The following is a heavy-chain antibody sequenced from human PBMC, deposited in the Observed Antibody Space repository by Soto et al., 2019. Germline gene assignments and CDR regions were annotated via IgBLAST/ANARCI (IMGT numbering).Heavy chain of an antibody. CDR3: TSDVGGRGGY. V-gene: IGHV3-74*01. Sequence: EVQLVESGGGLVQPGGSLRLSCEVSGFIFSSYWMHWVRQVPGKGLVWVSRTNEDGSITNYADSVRGRFTISRDNAKNSLNLELDSMRVEDRAVYYCTSDVGGRGGYWGQGTLVTVSS. D-gene: IGHD3-16*01. CDR2: TNEDGSIT. J-gene: IGHJ4*02. CDR1: GFIFSSYW.